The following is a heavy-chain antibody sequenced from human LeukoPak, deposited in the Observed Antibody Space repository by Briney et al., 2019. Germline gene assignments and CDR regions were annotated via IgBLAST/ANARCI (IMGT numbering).Heavy chain of an antibody. D-gene: IGHD2-2*01. Sequence: GASVKVSCKASGYTFTSYGISWVRQAPGQGLEWMGWISAYNGNTNYAQKLQGRVTMTTDTSTSTAYMELRSLRSDDTAVYYCARDTQSILVVPAAMRYFDYWGQGTLVTVSS. CDR3: ARDTQSILVVPAAMRYFDY. CDR2: ISAYNGNT. J-gene: IGHJ4*02. CDR1: GYTFTSYG. V-gene: IGHV1-18*01.